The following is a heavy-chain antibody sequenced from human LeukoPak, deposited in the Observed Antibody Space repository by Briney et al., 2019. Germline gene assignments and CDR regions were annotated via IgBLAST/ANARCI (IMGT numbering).Heavy chain of an antibody. D-gene: IGHD2-21*02. CDR3: ARLGDTYYFDY. CDR2: IFHSGST. CDR1: GYYSISSGYY. V-gene: IGHV4-38-2*02. Sequence: SETLSLTCTVSGYYSISSGYYWGRIRQPPGKGLEWIGSIFHSGSTHYNPSLKGRVTISVDTSKNQFSLKLSSVTAADTAVYYCARLGDTYYFDYWGQGTLVTVFS. J-gene: IGHJ4*02.